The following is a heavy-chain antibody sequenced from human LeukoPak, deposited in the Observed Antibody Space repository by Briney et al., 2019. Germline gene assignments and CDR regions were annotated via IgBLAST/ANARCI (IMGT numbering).Heavy chain of an antibody. J-gene: IGHJ4*02. Sequence: SGGSLRLSCAVSGFSVRTNFMSWVRQAPGKGLEWVSVIYTGGGTDHADSAKGRFTISRDNSKNTLSLQMNSLRADDTAIYYCTRSGYRHPYHFESWGQGTLVIVSS. CDR2: IYTGGGT. V-gene: IGHV3-53*01. CDR1: GFSVRTNF. CDR3: TRSGYRHPYHFES. D-gene: IGHD3-22*01.